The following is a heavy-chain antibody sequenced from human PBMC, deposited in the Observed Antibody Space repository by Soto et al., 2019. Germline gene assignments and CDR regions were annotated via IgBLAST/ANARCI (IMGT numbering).Heavy chain of an antibody. D-gene: IGHD2-2*01. Sequence: ASVKVSCKASGYTFTSYDINWVRQATGQGLEWMGWMNPNSGNTGYAQKFQGRVTMTRNTSISTAYMELSSLRSEDTAVYYCAKVQECGRTRCNDWIDSWGQGVLVTVSS. CDR1: GYTFTSYD. J-gene: IGHJ5*01. V-gene: IGHV1-8*01. CDR3: AKVQECGRTRCNDWIDS. CDR2: MNPNSGNT.